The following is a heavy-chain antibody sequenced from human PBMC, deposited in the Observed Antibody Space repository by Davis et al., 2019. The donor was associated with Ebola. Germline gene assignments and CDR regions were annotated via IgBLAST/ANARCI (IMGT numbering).Heavy chain of an antibody. V-gene: IGHV1-18*01. CDR2: ISAYNGIT. D-gene: IGHD2-15*01. CDR3: ARDEVVAPPDY. Sequence: AASVKVSCKASGGTFSSYAISWVRQAPGQGLEWMGWISAYNGITNYAQKLQGRVTMTTDTSTSTAYMELRSLRSDDTAVYYCARDEVVAPPDYWGQGTLVTVSS. J-gene: IGHJ4*02. CDR1: GGTFSSYA.